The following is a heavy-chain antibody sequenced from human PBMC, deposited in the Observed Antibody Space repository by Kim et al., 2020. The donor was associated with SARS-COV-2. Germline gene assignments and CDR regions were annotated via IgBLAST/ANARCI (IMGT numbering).Heavy chain of an antibody. CDR3: VKGPDIFGYCSGGSCYLRY. J-gene: IGHJ4*02. Sequence: GRLTISRDNSKNTLYLQMSSLRAEDTAVYYCVKGPDIFGYCSGGSCYLRYWGQGTLVTVSS. D-gene: IGHD2-15*01. V-gene: IGHV3-64D*06.